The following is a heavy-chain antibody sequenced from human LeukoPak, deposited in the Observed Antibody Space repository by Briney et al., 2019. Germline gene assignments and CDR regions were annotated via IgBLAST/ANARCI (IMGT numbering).Heavy chain of an antibody. Sequence: GASVKVSCKASGYTLTNFGISWVRQAPGQGLEWMGWISAYNGKPNFSQKLQGRVAMTTDTSTSTAYMELRSLRSDDTAVYYCARGYHYDSSGDPFDYWGQGTLVTVSS. CDR1: GYTLTNFG. CDR3: ARGYHYDSSGDPFDY. CDR2: ISAYNGKP. J-gene: IGHJ4*02. D-gene: IGHD3-22*01. V-gene: IGHV1-18*01.